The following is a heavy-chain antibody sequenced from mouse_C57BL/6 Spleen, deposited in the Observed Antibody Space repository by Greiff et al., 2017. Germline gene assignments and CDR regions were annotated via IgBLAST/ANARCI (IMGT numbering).Heavy chain of an antibody. D-gene: IGHD1-1*01. CDR1: GFTFSSYG. CDR2: ISSGGSYT. CDR3: ARHEGSNYAMDD. Sequence: EVKVVESGGDLVKPGGSLKLSCAASGFTFSSYGMSWVRQTPDKRLEWVATISSGGSYTYYPDSVKGRFTISRDNAKNNLYLQMSSLKSEDTAMYSCARHEGSNYAMDDWGQGASVTVSS. V-gene: IGHV5-6*01. J-gene: IGHJ4*01.